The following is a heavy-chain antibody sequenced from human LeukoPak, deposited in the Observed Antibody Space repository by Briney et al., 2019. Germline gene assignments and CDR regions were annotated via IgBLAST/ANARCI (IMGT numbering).Heavy chain of an antibody. Sequence: PGGSLRLSCAASGFTFSSYAMSWVRQAPGKGLEWVSAISGSGGSTYYADSVEGRFTISRDNSKNTLYLQMNSLRAEDTAVYYCAKDISSWYGGRYYFDYWGQGTLVTVSS. J-gene: IGHJ4*02. CDR1: GFTFSSYA. CDR3: AKDISSWYGGRYYFDY. CDR2: ISGSGGST. D-gene: IGHD6-13*01. V-gene: IGHV3-23*01.